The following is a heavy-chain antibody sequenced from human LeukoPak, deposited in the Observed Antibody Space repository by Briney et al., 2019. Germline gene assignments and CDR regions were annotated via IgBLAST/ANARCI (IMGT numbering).Heavy chain of an antibody. CDR2: INPNSGGT. J-gene: IGHJ4*02. V-gene: IGHV1-2*02. CDR3: ARAPMIVVVFPPRLDY. Sequence: ASVKVSCKTSGYTFTGYYMHWVRQAPGQGLEWMGWINPNSGGTNYAQKFQDRVTMTGDTSISTAYMELSRLTSDDTAVYYCARAPMIVVVFPPRLDYWGQGTLVSVSS. D-gene: IGHD3-22*01. CDR1: GYTFTGYY.